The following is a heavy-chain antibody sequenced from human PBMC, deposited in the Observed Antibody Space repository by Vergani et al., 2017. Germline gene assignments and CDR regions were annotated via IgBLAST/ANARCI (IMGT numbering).Heavy chain of an antibody. CDR3: ARGFLRELLVPTDAFDI. CDR1: GGTFSSYA. D-gene: IGHD6-6*01. J-gene: IGHJ3*02. V-gene: IGHV1-69*04. CDR2: IIPILGIA. Sequence: QVQLVQSGAEVKKPGSSVKVSCKASGGTFSSYAISWVRQAPGQGLEWMGRIIPILGIANYAQKFQGRVTITADKSTSTAYMELCSLRSEDTAVYYCARGFLRELLVPTDAFDIWGQGTMVTVSS.